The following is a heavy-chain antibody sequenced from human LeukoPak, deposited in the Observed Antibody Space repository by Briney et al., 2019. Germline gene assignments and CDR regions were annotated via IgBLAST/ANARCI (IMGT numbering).Heavy chain of an antibody. CDR3: ARTYYDILTGYYQMYYYYYYMDV. D-gene: IGHD3-9*01. Sequence: ASVKVSCKASGGTFSSYAISWVRQAPGQGLEWMGGIIPIFGTSNYAQKFQGRVTITADESTSTAYMELSSLRSEDTAVYYCARTYYDILTGYYQMYYYYYYMDVWGKGTTVTISS. CDR2: IIPIFGTS. J-gene: IGHJ6*03. V-gene: IGHV1-69*13. CDR1: GGTFSSYA.